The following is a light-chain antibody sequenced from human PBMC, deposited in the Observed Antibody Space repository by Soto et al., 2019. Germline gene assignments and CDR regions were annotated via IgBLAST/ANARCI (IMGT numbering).Light chain of an antibody. CDR3: QQCNNWPLT. CDR2: GAS. J-gene: IGKJ1*01. V-gene: IGKV3-15*01. CDR1: QSVSSN. Sequence: EIVMTQSPATLSVSPGERVTLSCRASQSVSSNLAWYQQKPGQAPRLLIYGASTRATGIPARFSGSGSGTEVPLTISSLQSEDFAVYYCQQCNNWPLTFGQGTKGEIK.